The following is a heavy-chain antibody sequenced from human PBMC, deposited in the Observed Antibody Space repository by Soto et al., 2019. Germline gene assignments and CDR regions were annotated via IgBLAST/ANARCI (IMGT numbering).Heavy chain of an antibody. CDR3: ARVTSHYHYYYGVDV. Sequence: GESLKISCKVSGYSFTAYWITWVRQLPGKGLEWMGRIDPTDSYTNYSPSFQGHVSISADKSISTAYLQWSSLKASDTAIYYCARVTSHYHYYYGVDVWGQGTTVTVSS. CDR1: GYSFTAYW. D-gene: IGHD2-21*02. CDR2: IDPTDSYT. V-gene: IGHV5-10-1*01. J-gene: IGHJ6*02.